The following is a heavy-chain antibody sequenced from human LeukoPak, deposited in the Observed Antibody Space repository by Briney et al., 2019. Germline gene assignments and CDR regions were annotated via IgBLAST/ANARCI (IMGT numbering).Heavy chain of an antibody. Sequence: ASVKVSCKASGGTFSSYAISWVRQAPGQGLEWMGGIIPIFGTANYAQKFQGRVMITADESTSTAYMELSSLRSEDTAVYYCARDRWYYGSGINHYYFDYWGQGTLVTVSS. J-gene: IGHJ4*02. CDR3: ARDRWYYGSGINHYYFDY. CDR2: IIPIFGTA. D-gene: IGHD3-10*01. CDR1: GGTFSSYA. V-gene: IGHV1-69*13.